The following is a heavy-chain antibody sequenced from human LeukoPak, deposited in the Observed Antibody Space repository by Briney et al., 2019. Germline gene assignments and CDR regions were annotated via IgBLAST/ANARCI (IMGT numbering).Heavy chain of an antibody. D-gene: IGHD4-17*01. J-gene: IGHJ4*02. Sequence: SETLSPTCTVSGGSISSGGYYWSWIRQHPGKGLEWIGYIYYSGSTYYNPSLKSRVTISVDTSKNQFSLKLSSVTAADTAMYYCARSKAPDYGGNLFDYWGPGTLVTVSS. CDR1: GGSISSGGYY. CDR3: ARSKAPDYGGNLFDY. CDR2: IYYSGST. V-gene: IGHV4-31*03.